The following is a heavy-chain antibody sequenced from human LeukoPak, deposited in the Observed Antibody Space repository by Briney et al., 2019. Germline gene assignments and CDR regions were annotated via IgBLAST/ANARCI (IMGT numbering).Heavy chain of an antibody. V-gene: IGHV3-23*01. J-gene: IGHJ3*02. CDR2: ISGGGDIT. CDR1: GFTFSTYA. CDR3: ARQLNDAFDI. Sequence: HAGGSLRLSCAASGFTFSTYAMSWVRQAPGKGLEWVSAISGGGDITYYADSVKGRFTISRDSSKNTLYLQMNSLRAEDTAVYYCARQLNDAFDIWGQGTMVTVSS. D-gene: IGHD3-10*01.